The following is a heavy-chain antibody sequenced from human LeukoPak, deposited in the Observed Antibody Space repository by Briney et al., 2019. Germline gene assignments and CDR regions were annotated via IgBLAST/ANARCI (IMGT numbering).Heavy chain of an antibody. V-gene: IGHV4-59*08. CDR3: ARCPPYAPGVLDV. CDR2: IYYSGST. D-gene: IGHD7-27*01. Sequence: PSETLSLTYTGSGGSISSYYWSWIRQPPGKGLEWIGYIYYSGSTNYNPSLESRVTISVDTSKNQFSLKLNSVTAADTAVYYCARCPPYAPGVLDVWGKGTTVTISS. CDR1: GGSISSYY. J-gene: IGHJ6*04.